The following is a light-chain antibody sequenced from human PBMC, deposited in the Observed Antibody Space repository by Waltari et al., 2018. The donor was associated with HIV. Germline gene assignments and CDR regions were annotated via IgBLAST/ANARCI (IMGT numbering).Light chain of an antibody. J-gene: IGLJ2*01. Sequence: QSVLTQPPSASGTPGQRVTISCSGSSSNIGSNTVHWYQQLPGTAPKLLIYSNNQRASGIPDRFSGSKSGTSASLAISGRQSEDEADYYCAAWDDSLNGYVVFGGGTKLTVL. CDR3: AAWDDSLNGYVV. CDR2: SNN. CDR1: SSNIGSNT. V-gene: IGLV1-44*01.